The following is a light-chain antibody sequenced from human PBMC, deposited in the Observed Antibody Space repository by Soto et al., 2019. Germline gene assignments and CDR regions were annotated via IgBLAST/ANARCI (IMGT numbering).Light chain of an antibody. J-gene: IGKJ2*01. Sequence: DVVMTQSPLSLAVTLGQPASISCRSSQGLVHSNGDTYLSWFQQRPGQSPRRLIYQVSDRDSGVPDRFSGSGSGTYFTLIISRVEAEDVGVYYCMLGTHWPYTFGQGTKLEI. CDR1: QGLVHSNGDTY. V-gene: IGKV2-30*02. CDR3: MLGTHWPYT. CDR2: QVS.